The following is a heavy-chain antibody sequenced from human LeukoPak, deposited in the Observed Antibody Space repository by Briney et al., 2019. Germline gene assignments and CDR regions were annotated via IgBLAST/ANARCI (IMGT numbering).Heavy chain of an antibody. J-gene: IGHJ6*02. CDR1: GFTFSSYA. CDR3: ARDRKYTYYYDSSGYYFYYGMDV. D-gene: IGHD3-22*01. CDR2: ISYDGSNK. Sequence: PGGSLRLSCAASGFTFSSYAMHWVRQAPGKGLEWVAVISYDGSNKYYADSVKGRFTISRDNSKNTLYLQMNSLRAEDTAVYYCARDRKYTYYYDSSGYYFYYGMDVWGQGTTVTVSS. V-gene: IGHV3-30-3*01.